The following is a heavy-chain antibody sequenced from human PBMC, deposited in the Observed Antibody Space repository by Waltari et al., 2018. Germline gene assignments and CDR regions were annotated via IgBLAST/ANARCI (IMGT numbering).Heavy chain of an antibody. V-gene: IGHV4-61*01. CDR2: IYYSGST. J-gene: IGHJ4*02. CDR3: ARQKADSSGYVDY. CDR1: GGSVSSGSYY. Sequence: QVQLQESGPGLVKPSETLSLTCTVSGGSVSSGSYYWSWIRQPPGKGLEWIGYIYYSGSTNYNPSLKSRVTISVDTSKNQFSLRLISVTAADTAVYYCARQKADSSGYVDYWGQGTLVTVSS. D-gene: IGHD3-22*01.